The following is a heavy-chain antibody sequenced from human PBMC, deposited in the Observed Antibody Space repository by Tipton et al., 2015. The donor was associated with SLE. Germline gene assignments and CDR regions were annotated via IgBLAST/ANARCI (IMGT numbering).Heavy chain of an antibody. Sequence: SLRLSCAASGFTFSSYSMNWVRQAPGQGLEWVSSISSSSYIYYADSVKGRFTISRDNAKNSLYLQMNSLRAEDTAVYYCARDGGSSWDYYYYGMDVWGQGTTVTVSS. CDR2: ISSSSYI. D-gene: IGHD6-13*01. V-gene: IGHV3-21*01. J-gene: IGHJ6*02. CDR1: GFTFSSYS. CDR3: ARDGGSSWDYYYYGMDV.